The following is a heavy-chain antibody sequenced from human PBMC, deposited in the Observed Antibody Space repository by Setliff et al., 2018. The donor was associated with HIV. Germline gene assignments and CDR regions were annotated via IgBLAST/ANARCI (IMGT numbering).Heavy chain of an antibody. J-gene: IGHJ4*03. D-gene: IGHD5-12*01. CDR3: ARGIFSGYDFDH. Sequence: SETLSLTCTVSGGSISSGSYYWSWIRQPAGKGLEWIGHIYTSGSTNYNPSLRSRVTISVDTSKNQFSLKLRSVTAADTAVYYCARGIFSGYDFDHWGQGTMVTVSS. V-gene: IGHV4-61*09. CDR1: GGSISSGSYY. CDR2: IYTSGST.